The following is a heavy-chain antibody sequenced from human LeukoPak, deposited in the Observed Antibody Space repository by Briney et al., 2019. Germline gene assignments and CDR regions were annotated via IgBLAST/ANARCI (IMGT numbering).Heavy chain of an antibody. J-gene: IGHJ3*02. Sequence: SETLSLTCTVSGGSISSYYWSWIRQPPGKGLDWIGYIYYSGSTNYNPSLKSRVTISVDTSKNQFSLKLSSVTAADTAVYYCARHLSSRFMAFDIWGQGTMVTVSS. CDR3: ARHLSSRFMAFDI. CDR1: GGSISSYY. D-gene: IGHD2/OR15-2a*01. V-gene: IGHV4-59*08. CDR2: IYYSGST.